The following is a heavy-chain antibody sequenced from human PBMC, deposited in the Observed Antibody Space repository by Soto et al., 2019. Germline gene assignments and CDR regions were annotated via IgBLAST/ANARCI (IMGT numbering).Heavy chain of an antibody. J-gene: IGHJ6*02. CDR2: IIPASGTA. D-gene: IGHD2-21*01. CDR3: ARKLFEDQAFEEVKIIVEAYDVTV. V-gene: IGHV1-69*01. Sequence: QVQLVQSGAEVKKSGSSLKVSCRASGGTFSTSPISWVRQAPGQGLEWMGGIIPASGTAKYAQKFQARVTTTAHDAKRTAYMEVSSLRFEDTAVYSCARKLFEDQAFEEVKIIVEAYDVTVWAHGSEVTVSS. CDR1: GGTFSTSP.